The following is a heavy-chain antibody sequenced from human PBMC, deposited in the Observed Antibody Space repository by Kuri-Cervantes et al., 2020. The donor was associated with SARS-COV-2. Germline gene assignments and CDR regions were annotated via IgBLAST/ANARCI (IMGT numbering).Heavy chain of an antibody. CDR1: GFFFGAHS. CDR3: ARERGPDAYGFDI. CDR2: LSFDGNND. Sequence: GGSLRLSCAASGFFFGAHSMHWVRQAPGKGLEWVAGLSFDGNNDYYTQSVKGRFTISRDNSNNTLFLHMDSLRGDDTAVYYCARERGPDAYGFDIWGQGTMVTVSS. D-gene: IGHD3-10*01. J-gene: IGHJ3*02. V-gene: IGHV3-30-3*01.